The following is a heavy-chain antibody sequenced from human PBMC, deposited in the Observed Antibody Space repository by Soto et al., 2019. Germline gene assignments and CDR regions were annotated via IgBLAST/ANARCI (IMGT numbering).Heavy chain of an antibody. CDR1: GCRLGSNA. J-gene: IGHJ6*02. V-gene: IGHV1-18*04. Sequence: GASVKVSCKASGCRLGSNAMTWVRQAPGQGLEWMGWIGAYIVATYYAQKFQDRLTITADTYTGTAYMEMRSLRSDDTAMYYCARGRGAIPGSLDVWGQGTMVTVSS. D-gene: IGHD1-26*01. CDR2: IGAYIVAT. CDR3: ARGRGAIPGSLDV.